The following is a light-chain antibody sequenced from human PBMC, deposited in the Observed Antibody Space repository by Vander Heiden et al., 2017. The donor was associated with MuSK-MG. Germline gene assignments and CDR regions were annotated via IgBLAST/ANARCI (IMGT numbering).Light chain of an antibody. J-gene: IGKJ4*02. V-gene: IGKV3-11*01. Sequence: EIVLTQSPATRSLSPGERATLSCRASQSVSSALVRFPQKAGQAPRLLIYDGSNRATGIPARFSGSGSGTDVTLTINSLGPEDYAVYYCPQRSNWSLTFGGGTKVEIK. CDR3: PQRSNWSLT. CDR2: DGS. CDR1: QSVSSA.